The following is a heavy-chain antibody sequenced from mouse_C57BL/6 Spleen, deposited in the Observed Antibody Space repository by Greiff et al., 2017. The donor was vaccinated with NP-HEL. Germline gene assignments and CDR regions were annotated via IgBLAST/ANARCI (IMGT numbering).Heavy chain of an antibody. CDR3: ARGGGTRGYFDV. Sequence: EVKLQESGGGLVKPGGSLTLSCAASGFTFSSYAMSWVRQTPEKRLEWVATISDGGSSTYYPDNVKGRFTISRDNAKNNLEQQMRQLKSEETAMYYCARGGGTRGYFDVWGTGTTVTVSS. CDR2: ISDGGSST. J-gene: IGHJ1*03. D-gene: IGHD3-3*01. V-gene: IGHV5-4*03. CDR1: GFTFSSYA.